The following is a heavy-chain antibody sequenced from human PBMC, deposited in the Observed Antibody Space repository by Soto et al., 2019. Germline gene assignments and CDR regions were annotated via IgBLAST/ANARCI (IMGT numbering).Heavy chain of an antibody. J-gene: IGHJ4*02. Sequence: PSETLSLTCTVSAAPVGSETHFWTWIRQPPGKGLEWIGYMYYSGTTNSNPALKSRVTLSVDRSRNQFSLSLNSVTAADTAVYYCAREDMSGTYYCGYWGPGTQVTVSS. V-gene: IGHV4-61*01. CDR3: AREDMSGTYYCGY. CDR1: AAPVGSETHF. D-gene: IGHD1-26*01. CDR2: MYYSGTT.